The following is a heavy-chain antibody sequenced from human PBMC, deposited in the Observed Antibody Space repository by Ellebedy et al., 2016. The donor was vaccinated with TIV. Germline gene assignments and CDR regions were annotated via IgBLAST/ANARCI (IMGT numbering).Heavy chain of an antibody. V-gene: IGHV3-7*01. CDR3: AKERDEYRSTSFDY. CDR2: IKQDGSER. Sequence: GGSLRLSXAASGFSLSGYWMSWVRQAPGKGLEWVANIKQDGSERYYVDSVKGRFTISRDNSRYTLYLQMNNLRAEDSAVYYCAKERDEYRSTSFDYWGQGTLVTVPS. J-gene: IGHJ4*02. CDR1: GFSLSGYW. D-gene: IGHD6-6*01.